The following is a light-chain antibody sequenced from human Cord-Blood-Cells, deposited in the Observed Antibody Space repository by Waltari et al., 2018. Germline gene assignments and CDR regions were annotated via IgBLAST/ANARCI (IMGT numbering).Light chain of an antibody. CDR1: SRDVGGYNY. V-gene: IGLV2-14*03. J-gene: IGLJ2*01. Sequence: SPGQSITISCTGTSRDVGGYNYVSWYQHHPGKASKLMIYDVSNRPSGVSSRFSCSKSGNTASLSISGLQAEDEAYYYCSSYTSSSTLVVFGGGTKLT. CDR2: DVS. CDR3: SSYTSSSTLVV.